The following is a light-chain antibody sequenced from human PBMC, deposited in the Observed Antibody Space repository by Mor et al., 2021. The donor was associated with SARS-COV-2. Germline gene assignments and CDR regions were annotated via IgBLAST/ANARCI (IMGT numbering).Light chain of an antibody. J-gene: IGKJ4*01. CDR2: AAS. V-gene: IGKV1-39*01. CDR3: QQSYSAPLT. CDR1: SISSY. Sequence: SISSYLNWYQQKPGKGPSLLIYAASTLQTGVPSRFSGSGSGTDFTLTISSLQPEDFATYYCQQSYSAPLTFGGGTNVEIK.